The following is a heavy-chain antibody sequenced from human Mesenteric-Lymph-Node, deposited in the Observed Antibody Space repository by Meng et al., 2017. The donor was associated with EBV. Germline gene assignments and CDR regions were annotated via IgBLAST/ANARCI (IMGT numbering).Heavy chain of an antibody. V-gene: IGHV4-39*01. D-gene: IGHD1-7*01. CDR1: GGSISRSSYY. J-gene: IGHJ4*02. Sequence: QLHVRVPGPGLVTPSEPLALTCTVSGGSISRSSYYWGWIRQPPGKGLEWIGSIYYSGSTYYNPSLKSRVTISVDTSKNQFSLKLSSVTAADTAVYYCARHRRSNWNSPGDYWGQGTLVTVSS. CDR3: ARHRRSNWNSPGDY. CDR2: IYYSGST.